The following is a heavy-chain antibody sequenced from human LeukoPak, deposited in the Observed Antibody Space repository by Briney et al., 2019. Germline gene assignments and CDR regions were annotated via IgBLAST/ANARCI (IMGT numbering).Heavy chain of an antibody. CDR2: ISPSGGST. Sequence: PGGSLRLSCAASGFTFSSFTMNWVRQAPGKGLEWASSISPSGGSTWHADSVKGRFNISRDNAKNSVHLQMTNLRVDDTAVYYCGRDFLGESGAGGPWGQGILVTVSS. V-gene: IGHV3-21*01. CDR3: GRDFLGESGAGGP. J-gene: IGHJ5*02. D-gene: IGHD3-10*01. CDR1: GFTFSSFT.